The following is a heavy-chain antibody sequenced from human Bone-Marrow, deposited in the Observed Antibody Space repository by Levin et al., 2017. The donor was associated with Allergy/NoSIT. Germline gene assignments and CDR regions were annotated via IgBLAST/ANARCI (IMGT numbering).Heavy chain of an antibody. D-gene: IGHD6-19*01. Sequence: GESLKISCKASGYTFTSYDINWVRQATGQGLEWMGWMIPNSGNTGYAQKFQGRVTMTRNTSISTAYMELSSLRSEDTAVYYCARAQPELAVAGPYYFDYWGQGTLVTVSS. CDR1: GYTFTSYD. J-gene: IGHJ4*02. V-gene: IGHV1-8*01. CDR2: MIPNSGNT. CDR3: ARAQPELAVAGPYYFDY.